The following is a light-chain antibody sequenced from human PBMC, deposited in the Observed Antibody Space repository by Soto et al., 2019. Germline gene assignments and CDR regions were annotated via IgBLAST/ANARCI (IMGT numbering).Light chain of an antibody. J-gene: IGLJ2*01. Sequence: QSALTQPASVSGSPGQSITISCTGTSSDGGGYNYVSWYQQHPGKAPKLMIYEVSNRPSGVSNRISGSKSGNTASLTISGLQAEDEADYYCSSYTSSSTLVVFGGGTKLTVL. CDR2: EVS. CDR3: SSYTSSSTLVV. V-gene: IGLV2-14*01. CDR1: SSDGGGYNY.